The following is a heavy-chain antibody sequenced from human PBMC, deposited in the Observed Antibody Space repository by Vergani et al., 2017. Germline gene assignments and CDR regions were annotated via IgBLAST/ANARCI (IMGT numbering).Heavy chain of an antibody. D-gene: IGHD3-22*01. Sequence: QVPLQESGPVLVKPTETLTLPCPVSGFSLSNARMGVCWIRQPPGKALEWLAHIFSNDEKSYSTSLKSRLTISKDTSKSQVVLTMTNMDTVDTATYYCARITDSSGSYYYYGMDVWGQGTTVTVSS. CDR2: IFSNDEK. CDR1: GFSLSNARMG. J-gene: IGHJ6*02. CDR3: ARITDSSGSYYYYGMDV. V-gene: IGHV2-26*01.